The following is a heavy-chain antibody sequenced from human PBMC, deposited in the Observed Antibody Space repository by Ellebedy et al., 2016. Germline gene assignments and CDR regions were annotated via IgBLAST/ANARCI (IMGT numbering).Heavy chain of an antibody. CDR2: MNPSSGST. J-gene: IGHJ4*02. Sequence: ASVKVSRXASRYSLTSYYMHWVRQAPGQGLEWVATMNPSSGSTSYAQKIQGRVTMTRDTSTSTVYMEMSSLRSEDTAVYYCVRGIVVGARGAGDWGQGTLVTVSS. V-gene: IGHV1-46*01. D-gene: IGHD1-26*01. CDR3: VRGIVVGARGAGD. CDR1: RYSLTSYY.